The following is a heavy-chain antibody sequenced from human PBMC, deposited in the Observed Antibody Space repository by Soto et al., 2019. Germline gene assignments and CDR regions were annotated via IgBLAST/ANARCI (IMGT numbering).Heavy chain of an antibody. CDR2: INPSGGST. V-gene: IGHV1-46*03. CDR3: ARVYGYSSGWPRGFDY. CDR1: GYTFTSYY. D-gene: IGHD6-19*01. J-gene: IGHJ4*02. Sequence: ASVKVSCKASGYTFTSYYMHWMRQAPGQGLERMGIINPSGGSTSYAQKFQGRVTMTRDTSTSTVYMELSSLRSEDTAVYYCARVYGYSSGWPRGFDYWGQGTLVTVSS.